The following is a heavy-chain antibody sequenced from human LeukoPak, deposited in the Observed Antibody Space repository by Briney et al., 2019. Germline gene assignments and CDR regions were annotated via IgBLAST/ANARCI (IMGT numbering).Heavy chain of an antibody. Sequence: GGSLRLSCAASGFTFSSYAMHWVRQAPGKGLEWVAVISYDGSNKYYADSVKGRFTISRDNSKNTLYLQMNSLRAEDTAVYYCASNQEGYSSGWYYFDYWGQGTLVTVSS. CDR2: ISYDGSNK. CDR3: ASNQEGYSSGWYYFDY. D-gene: IGHD6-19*01. CDR1: GFTFSSYA. J-gene: IGHJ4*02. V-gene: IGHV3-30-3*01.